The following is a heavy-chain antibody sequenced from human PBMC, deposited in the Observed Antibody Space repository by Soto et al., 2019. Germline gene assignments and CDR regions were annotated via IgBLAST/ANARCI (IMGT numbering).Heavy chain of an antibody. CDR3: AKSEGPYCGGDCYPYFDY. CDR1: GFTFSSYA. D-gene: IGHD2-21*02. CDR2: ISGSGGST. J-gene: IGHJ4*02. Sequence: EVQLLESGGGLVQPGGSLRLSCAASGFTFSSYAMSWVRQAPGKGLEWVSAISGSGGSTYYADSVKGRFTISRDNSKNTLYLQMNSLRAEDTAVYYCAKSEGPYCGGDCYPYFDYWGQGTLVTVSS. V-gene: IGHV3-23*01.